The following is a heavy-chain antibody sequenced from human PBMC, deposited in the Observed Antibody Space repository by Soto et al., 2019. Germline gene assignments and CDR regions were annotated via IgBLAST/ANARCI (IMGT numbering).Heavy chain of an antibody. D-gene: IGHD1-26*01. V-gene: IGHV4-31*03. CDR3: ARDHKWDGMDV. Sequence: SETLSLTCSVSGGSFSSDSFIWSWVRQFPGKGLEWIGYINYSGTTYYNPSLRSRITMSVDTSKNQFSLNLSSVTAADTAVDHCARDHKWDGMDVWGQGTTVTVS. CDR2: INYSGTT. CDR1: GGSFSSDSFI. J-gene: IGHJ6*02.